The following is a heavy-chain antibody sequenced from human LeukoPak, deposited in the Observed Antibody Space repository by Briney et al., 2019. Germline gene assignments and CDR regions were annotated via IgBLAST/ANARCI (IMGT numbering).Heavy chain of an antibody. CDR2: IGGHKGNT. Sequence: ASVKVSCKTSGYTFTTYGISWVRQAPGQGLEWMGWIGGHKGNTIYAQKLRGRVTMTTDTSTTTAYMDLRSLRPDDTAVYYCARDHVPRGDGYNYYEYWGQGTLVTVSS. V-gene: IGHV1-18*01. D-gene: IGHD5-24*01. CDR3: ARDHVPRGDGYNYYEY. CDR1: GYTFTTYG. J-gene: IGHJ4*02.